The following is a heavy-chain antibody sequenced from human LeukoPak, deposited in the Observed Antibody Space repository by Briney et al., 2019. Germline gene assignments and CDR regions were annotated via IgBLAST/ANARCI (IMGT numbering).Heavy chain of an antibody. CDR3: ARVLDITGTIFDAFDI. J-gene: IGHJ3*02. D-gene: IGHD1-20*01. CDR2: ISGSGTYM. CDR1: GFTFTTYK. V-gene: IGHV3-21*01. Sequence: GGSLRLSCAASGFTFTTYKMNWVRQAPGKGLEWVSSISGSGTYMYYADSLKGRFTISRDNAKNSLYLQMNSLRAEDTAVYHCARVLDITGTIFDAFDIWGQGTMVTVSS.